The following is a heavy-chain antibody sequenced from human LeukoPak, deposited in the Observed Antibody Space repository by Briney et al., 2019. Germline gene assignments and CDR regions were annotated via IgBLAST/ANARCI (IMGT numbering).Heavy chain of an antibody. Sequence: SETLSLTCTVSGGSISSYYWSRVRQPPGKGLEWIGYIYYSGSTNYNPSLKSRVTISVDTSKNQFSLKLSSVTAADTAVYYCARKRVVRGGHWYFDLWGRGTLVTVSS. CDR2: IYYSGST. CDR3: ARKRVVRGGHWYFDL. CDR1: GGSISSYY. D-gene: IGHD3-10*01. J-gene: IGHJ2*01. V-gene: IGHV4-59*01.